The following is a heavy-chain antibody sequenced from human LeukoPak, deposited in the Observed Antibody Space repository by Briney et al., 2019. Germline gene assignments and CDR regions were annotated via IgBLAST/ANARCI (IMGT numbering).Heavy chain of an antibody. CDR3: AAVPAAISQGWFDP. D-gene: IGHD2-2*01. CDR1: GYTLTELS. Sequence: ASVKVSCKVSGYTLTELSMHWVRQAPGKGLEWMGGFDPEDGETIYAQKFQGRVTMTEDTSTDIAYMELSSLRSEDTAVYYCAAVPAAISQGWFDPWGQGTLVTVSS. CDR2: FDPEDGET. J-gene: IGHJ5*02. V-gene: IGHV1-24*01.